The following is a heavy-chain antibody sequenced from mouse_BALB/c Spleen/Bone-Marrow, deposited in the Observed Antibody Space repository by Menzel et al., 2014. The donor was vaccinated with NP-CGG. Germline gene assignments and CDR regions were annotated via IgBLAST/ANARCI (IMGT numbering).Heavy chain of an antibody. D-gene: IGHD1-1*01. CDR2: IDPANGNT. V-gene: IGHV14-3*02. Sequence: VQLQQSGAELVKPGASVKLSCTASGFNIKDTYMHWVKQRPEQGLEWIGRIDPANGNTKYDPKFQGKATITADTSSNTAYLQLSSLTSEDTAVYYCAFYYYGSGLFAFWGQETLVSVSA. J-gene: IGHJ3*01. CDR1: GFNIKDTY. CDR3: AFYYYGSGLFAF.